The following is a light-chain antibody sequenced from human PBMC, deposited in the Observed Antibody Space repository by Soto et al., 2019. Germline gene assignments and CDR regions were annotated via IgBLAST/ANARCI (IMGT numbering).Light chain of an antibody. CDR3: QQHSNWYT. V-gene: IGKV3-11*01. J-gene: IGKJ2*01. Sequence: EIVLTQSPATLSLSPGERATLSCRASQSVSSYLAWYQQKPGQAPRLLIYDASNRATGIPARFSGSGSGTDFPLTSSSLEPEDFAVYYCQQHSNWYTFGQGTKLEIK. CDR2: DAS. CDR1: QSVSSY.